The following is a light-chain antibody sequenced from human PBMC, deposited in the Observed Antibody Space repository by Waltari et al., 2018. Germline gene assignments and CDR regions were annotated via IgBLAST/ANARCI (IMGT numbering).Light chain of an antibody. Sequence: SSQLTQDPVVSVALGKTLPISCQGDSLRRYHAYWYQQKPGQAPVLVIYGQNNRPSGIADRFSGSTSGNTASLTITGAQAEDEADYYCDSRDSSGNHEVFGGGTKLTVL. CDR2: GQN. J-gene: IGLJ2*01. CDR1: SLRRYH. CDR3: DSRDSSGNHEV. V-gene: IGLV3-19*01.